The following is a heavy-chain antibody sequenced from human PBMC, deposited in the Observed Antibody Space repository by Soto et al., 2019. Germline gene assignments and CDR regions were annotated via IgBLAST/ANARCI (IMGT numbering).Heavy chain of an antibody. CDR3: VRDGQRLALT. J-gene: IGHJ4*02. Sequence: RLSCVASGFSFSTYWMSRVRQAPGKGLEWVANVNQDGSEKYYADSVKGRFTVSRDISKNTVYLQMNSLRAEDTALYYCVRDGQRLALTWGQGTLVTVSS. CDR1: GFSFSTYW. CDR2: VNQDGSEK. D-gene: IGHD6-25*01. V-gene: IGHV3-7*03.